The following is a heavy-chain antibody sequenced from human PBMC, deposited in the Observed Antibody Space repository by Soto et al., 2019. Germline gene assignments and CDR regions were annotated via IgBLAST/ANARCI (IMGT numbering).Heavy chain of an antibody. J-gene: IGHJ6*02. Sequence: GESLKISCKGSGYSFTIYWIGWVRQMPGKGLEWMGIIYPGDSDTRYSPSFQGQVTISADKSISTAYLQWSSLKASDTAMYYCARLNYDFWSGYYPYYYYYGMDVWGQGTTVTVSS. CDR3: ARLNYDFWSGYYPYYYYYGMDV. CDR2: IYPGDSDT. CDR1: GYSFTIYW. D-gene: IGHD3-3*01. V-gene: IGHV5-51*01.